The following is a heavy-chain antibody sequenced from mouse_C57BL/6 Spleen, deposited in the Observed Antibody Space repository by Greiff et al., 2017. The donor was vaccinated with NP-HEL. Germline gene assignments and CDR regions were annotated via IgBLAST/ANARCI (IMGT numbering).Heavy chain of an antibody. CDR1: GYTFTSYW. CDR3: ARGTSIDY. J-gene: IGHJ2*01. CDR2: IYPSDSET. D-gene: IGHD3-3*01. Sequence: QVQLQQPGAELVRPGSSVKLSCKASGYTFTSYWMDWVKQRPGQGLEWIGNIYPSDSETHYNQKFKDKATLTVDKSSSTAYMQLSSLTSEDSAVYYCARGTSIDYWGQGTTLTVSS. V-gene: IGHV1-61*01.